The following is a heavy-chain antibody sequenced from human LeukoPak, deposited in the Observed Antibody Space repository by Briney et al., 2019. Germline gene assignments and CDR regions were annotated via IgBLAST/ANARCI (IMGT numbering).Heavy chain of an antibody. J-gene: IGHJ6*03. D-gene: IGHD1-26*01. CDR2: THYNGST. Sequence: PSETLSLTCSVSGDSLTTGLHYSRSIRQHPGEGLEWIGCTHYNGSTHYQSSLRSQLIITLYPSKNQVSLKLTSVTAADTAVYYCARGRRGKYSPYFYFHMDGWGTGAPVTAAS. V-gene: IGHV4-31*01. CDR1: GDSLTTGLHY. CDR3: ARGRRGKYSPYFYFHMDG.